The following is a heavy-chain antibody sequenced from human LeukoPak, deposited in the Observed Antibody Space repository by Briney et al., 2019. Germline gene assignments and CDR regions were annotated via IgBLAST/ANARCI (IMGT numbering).Heavy chain of an antibody. CDR3: ATVGPHNEWELTD. D-gene: IGHD1-26*01. CDR1: GYTLTELS. Sequence: GASVKVSCKVSGYTLTELSMHWVRQAPGKGLEWMRGFDPEDGETIYAQKFQGRVTMTEDTSTDTAYMELSSLRSEDTAVYYCATVGPHNEWELTDWGQGTLVTVSS. V-gene: IGHV1-24*01. J-gene: IGHJ4*02. CDR2: FDPEDGET.